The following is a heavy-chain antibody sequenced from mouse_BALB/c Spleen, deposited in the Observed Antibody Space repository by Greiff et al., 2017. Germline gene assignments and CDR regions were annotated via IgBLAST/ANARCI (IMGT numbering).Heavy chain of an antibody. D-gene: IGHD2-2*01. J-gene: IGHJ3*01. CDR1: GFTFSDYY. CDR3: ARAPALYYGYDGGFAY. Sequence: DVKLVESGGGLVKPGGSLKLSCAASGFTFSDYYMYWVRQTPEKRLEWVATISDGGSYTYYPDSVKGRFTISRDNAKNNLYLQMSSLKSEDTAMYYCARAPALYYGYDGGFAYWGQGTLVTVSA. V-gene: IGHV5-4*02. CDR2: ISDGGSYT.